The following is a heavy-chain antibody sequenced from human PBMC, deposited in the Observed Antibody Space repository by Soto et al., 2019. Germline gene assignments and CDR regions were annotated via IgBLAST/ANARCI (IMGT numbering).Heavy chain of an antibody. CDR3: ARVSPIRNDPGSY. J-gene: IGHJ4*02. Sequence: GASVKVSCTASGYTFPSYGIIWVRQAPGQGLEWMGWISAYNGNTNYAQKLQGRVTMTTDTSTSTAYMELRSLRSDDTAVYYCARVSPIRNDPGSYWGQGTLVTVSS. CDR1: GYTFPSYG. V-gene: IGHV1-18*01. D-gene: IGHD2-15*01. CDR2: ISAYNGNT.